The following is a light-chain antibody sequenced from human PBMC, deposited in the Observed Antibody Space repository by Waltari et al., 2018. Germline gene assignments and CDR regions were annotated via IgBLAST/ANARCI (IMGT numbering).Light chain of an antibody. J-gene: IGLJ1*01. Sequence: SSELTQDPAVSVALGQTVRITCQGDSLSYYHANWYRQKPGQAPLLVMYGKNNRPSGIPDRFSGSYSGDTASLTITGAQAEDEADYYCNSRDSNGNPFVFGPATKVTVL. CDR3: NSRDSNGNPFV. V-gene: IGLV3-19*01. CDR1: SLSYYH. CDR2: GKN.